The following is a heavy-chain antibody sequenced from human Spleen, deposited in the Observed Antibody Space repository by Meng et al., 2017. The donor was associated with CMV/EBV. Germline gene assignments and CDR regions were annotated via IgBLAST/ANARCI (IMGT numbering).Heavy chain of an antibody. CDR2: IYHSGST. J-gene: IGHJ4*02. Sequence: SETLSLTCTVSGYSISGGYYWGWIRQPPGKGLEWIGSIYHSGSTYYNPSLKSRVTISVDTSKNQFSLKLSSVTAADTAVYYCARRSGYYTGNVYWGQGTLVTVSS. CDR3: ARRSGYYTGNVY. V-gene: IGHV4-38-2*02. D-gene: IGHD3-3*01. CDR1: GYSISGGYY.